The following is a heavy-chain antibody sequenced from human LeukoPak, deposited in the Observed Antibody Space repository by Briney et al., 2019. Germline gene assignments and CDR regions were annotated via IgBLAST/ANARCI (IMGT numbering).Heavy chain of an antibody. CDR2: IIPIFGTA. CDR1: GGTFSSYA. J-gene: IGHJ4*02. CDR3: ARGDYYDSSGYYYGDY. D-gene: IGHD3-22*01. V-gene: IGHV1-69*13. Sequence: SVKVSFKASGGTFSSYAISWVRQAPGQGLEWMGGIIPIFGTANYAQKFQGRVTITADESTSTAYVELSGLRSEDTAVYYCARGDYYDSSGYYYGDYWGQGTLVTVSS.